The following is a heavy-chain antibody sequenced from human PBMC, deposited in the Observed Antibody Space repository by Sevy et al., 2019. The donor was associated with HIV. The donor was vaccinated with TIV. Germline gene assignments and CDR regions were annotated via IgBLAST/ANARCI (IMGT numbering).Heavy chain of an antibody. D-gene: IGHD3-10*01. J-gene: IGHJ2*01. V-gene: IGHV3-11*01. CDR1: GFIFSDYY. CDR3: AREGSLRYFDL. CDR2: ISDRGTTI. Sequence: GGFLRLSCAASGFIFSDYYMNWIRQSPGRGLEWVSYISDRGTTIYYADSVKDRFTISRDNAKNSLYLQMNSLRAEDTAVYYCAREGSLRYFDLWGRGTLVTVSS.